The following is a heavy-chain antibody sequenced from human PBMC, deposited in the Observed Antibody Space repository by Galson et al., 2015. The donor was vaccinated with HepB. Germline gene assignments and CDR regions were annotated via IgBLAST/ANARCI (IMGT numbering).Heavy chain of an antibody. Sequence: SVKVSCKASGYIFISYGISWARQAPGQGLEWMGWISAYNGQTKYAQKFQGRVTMTTDTSTSAAYMELRSLRSDDTAVYYCARDHLVVVPAPDYWGQGTLVTVSS. D-gene: IGHD2-15*01. CDR1: GYIFISYG. CDR3: ARDHLVVVPAPDY. J-gene: IGHJ4*02. V-gene: IGHV1-18*01. CDR2: ISAYNGQT.